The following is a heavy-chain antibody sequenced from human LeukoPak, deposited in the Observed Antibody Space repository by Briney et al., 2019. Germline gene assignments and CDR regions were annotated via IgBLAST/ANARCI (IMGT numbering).Heavy chain of an antibody. CDR3: ARVGRYSYPLDY. Sequence: SETLSLTCTVSGGSISSYYWSWIRQPPGKGLEWIGYIYYSGSTNYNPSLKSRVTISVDTSKNQFSLKLSSVTAADTAVYYCARVGRYSYPLDYWGQGTLVTVSS. V-gene: IGHV4-59*01. CDR2: IYYSGST. J-gene: IGHJ4*02. CDR1: GGSISSYY. D-gene: IGHD5-18*01.